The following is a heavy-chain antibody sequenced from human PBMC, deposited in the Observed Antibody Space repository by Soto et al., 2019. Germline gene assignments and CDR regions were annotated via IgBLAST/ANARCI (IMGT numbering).Heavy chain of an antibody. V-gene: IGHV4-59*01. CDR3: ARVGTDGYCSGGNCWGAFDI. J-gene: IGHJ3*02. CDR2: INYSGST. Sequence: SEALSLTCTVSGGPIRSYFWSWIRQPPGNGLEWIGYINYSGSTKYNPSLKSRVTISVDTSKNQFSLKLSSVTAADTAFYYCARVGTDGYCSGGNCWGAFDIWGRGTMVTVSS. D-gene: IGHD2-15*01. CDR1: GGPIRSYF.